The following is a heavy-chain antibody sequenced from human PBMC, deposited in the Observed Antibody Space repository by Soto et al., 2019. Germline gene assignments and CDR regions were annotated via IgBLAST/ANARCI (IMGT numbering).Heavy chain of an antibody. J-gene: IGHJ4*02. CDR2: IIPIFGTA. CDR3: ARASRYDSSGYPPYYFDY. V-gene: IGHV1-69*01. CDR1: GGTFSSYA. Sequence: QVQLVQSGAEVKKPGSSVKVSCKASGGTFSSYAISWVRQAPGQGLEWMGGIIPIFGTANYAQKFQGRVTITADESTSTAYMELSSLRSEDTAVYYCARASRYDSSGYPPYYFDYWGQGTLVTVSS. D-gene: IGHD3-22*01.